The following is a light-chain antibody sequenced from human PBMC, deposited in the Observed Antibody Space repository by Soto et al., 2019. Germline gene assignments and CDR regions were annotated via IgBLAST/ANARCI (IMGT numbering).Light chain of an antibody. CDR1: SSDVGGYNY. CDR3: SSYTSSSTLG. V-gene: IGLV2-14*01. Sequence: QSALTQPASVSGSPGQSIPISSTGTSSDVGGYNYVSWYQPRPGKAPKLMIYEVSNRPSGVSNRFSGSKSGNTASLTISGLQAEDEADYYCSSYTSSSTLGFGGGTKLTVL. CDR2: EVS. J-gene: IGLJ2*01.